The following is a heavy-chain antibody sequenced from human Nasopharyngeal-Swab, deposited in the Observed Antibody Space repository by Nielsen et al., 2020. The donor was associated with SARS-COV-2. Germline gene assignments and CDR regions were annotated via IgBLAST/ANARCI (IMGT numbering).Heavy chain of an antibody. CDR2: IIPIFGTA. CDR1: GGTLSSYA. D-gene: IGHD1-26*01. J-gene: IGHJ6*03. CDR3: AVGATGYYYMDV. V-gene: IGHV1-69*13. Sequence: SVKVSCKASGGTLSSYAISWVRQAPGQGLEWMGGIIPIFGTANYAQKFQGRVTITADESTSTAYMELSSLRSEDTAVYYCAVGATGYYYMDVWGKGTTVTVSS.